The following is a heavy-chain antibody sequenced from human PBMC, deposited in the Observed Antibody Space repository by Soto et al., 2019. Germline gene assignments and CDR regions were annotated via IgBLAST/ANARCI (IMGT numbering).Heavy chain of an antibody. CDR3: TRGLRSSYTSGWFCDF. CDR2: ISSSGSTV. J-gene: IGHJ4*02. D-gene: IGHD6-19*01. V-gene: IGHV3-11*01. CDR1: AFILNDHY. Sequence: QVRLVESGGGSVKPGGPLRLSCEASAFILNDHYMSWILQAPGKGLAWVADISSSGSTVYYAGSVEARFTSSRDNFKNSLFLQMDGLPADDTAVYYCTRGLRSSYTSGWFCDFGGQGTLVTFSS.